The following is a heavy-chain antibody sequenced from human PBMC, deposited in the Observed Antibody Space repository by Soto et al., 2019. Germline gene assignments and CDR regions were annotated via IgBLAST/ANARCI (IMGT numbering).Heavy chain of an antibody. J-gene: IGHJ4*02. CDR3: AKCVDSSNWCPGYFVY. D-gene: IGHD6-13*01. CDR2: ISGSGGST. V-gene: IGHV3-23*01. CDR1: GFAFTVYA. Sequence: GSLRLYCAASGFAFTVYAMSWVRQAPGSGLEWVSSISGSGGSTFYTNSVKGRFTISRDNFRNTLYLQMNSLRVEDAAVYYCAKCVDSSNWCPGYFVYWGQGTLVNVS.